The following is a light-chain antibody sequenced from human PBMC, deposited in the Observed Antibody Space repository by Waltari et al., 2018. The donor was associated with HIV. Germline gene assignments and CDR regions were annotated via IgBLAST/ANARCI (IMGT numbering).Light chain of an antibody. Sequence: DIVMTQSPATLSVSPGERATLSCRASQSVRNHLAWYQQKPGQAPRLLISDASTRSTGVPARFSGSGSGTEFTLTISSLQSEDFAVYYCQQYDYWPPYTFGPGTKVEI. J-gene: IGKJ2*01. CDR3: QQYDYWPPYT. CDR1: QSVRNH. CDR2: DAS. V-gene: IGKV3-15*01.